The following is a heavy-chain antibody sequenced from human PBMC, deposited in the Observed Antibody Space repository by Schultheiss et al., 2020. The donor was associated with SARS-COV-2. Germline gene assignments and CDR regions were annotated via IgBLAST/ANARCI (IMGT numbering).Heavy chain of an antibody. D-gene: IGHD1-14*01. CDR3: ARGHAGAVDY. CDR1: GGSFSGYY. V-gene: IGHV4-34*01. CDR2: INHSGST. J-gene: IGHJ4*02. Sequence: SETLSLTCAVYGGSFSGYYWSLIRQPPGKGLEWIGEINHSGSTYYNPSLKSRVTISVDTSKNQFSLKLSSVTAADTAVYYCARGHAGAVDYWGQGTLVTVSS.